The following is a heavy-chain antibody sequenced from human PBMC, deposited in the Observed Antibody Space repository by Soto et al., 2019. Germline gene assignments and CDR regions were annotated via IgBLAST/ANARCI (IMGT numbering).Heavy chain of an antibody. CDR2: INPSGGST. J-gene: IGHJ4*02. Sequence: GASVKVSCKASGYTFTSYYMHWVRQAPGQGLEWMGIINPSGGSTSYAQKFQGRVTMTRDTSTSTVYMELSSLRSEDTAVYYCARVQSDIVVVVAATTFDYRGQGTLVTVSS. CDR3: ARVQSDIVVVVAATTFDY. D-gene: IGHD2-15*01. V-gene: IGHV1-46*01. CDR1: GYTFTSYY.